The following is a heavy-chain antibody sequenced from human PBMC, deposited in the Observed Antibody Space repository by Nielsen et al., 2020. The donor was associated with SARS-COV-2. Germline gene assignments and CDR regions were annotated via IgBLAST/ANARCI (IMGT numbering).Heavy chain of an antibody. CDR3: ARAVGSAFYYYYMDV. CDR2: VSAYNANT. CDR1: RYTFNNNG. V-gene: IGHV1-18*04. D-gene: IGHD2-15*01. J-gene: IGHJ6*03. Sequence: ASVQVSCNASRYTFNNNGFSCVRQPPGHGLVWVGWVSAYNANTNYAQKLQGRVTMNTDTSTSTDYMELRSLRSDDKAVYYWARAVGSAFYYYYMDVWGQGTAVTVSS.